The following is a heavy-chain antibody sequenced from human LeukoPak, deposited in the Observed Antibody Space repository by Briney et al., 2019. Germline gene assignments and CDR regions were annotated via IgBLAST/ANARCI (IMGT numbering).Heavy chain of an antibody. CDR2: INNSGST. CDR1: GGSFSGYY. Sequence: SETLSLTCAVYGGSFSGYYWSWIRQPPGKGREWIGEINNSGSTNYNPSLKRRVTISVDTSKNQFSLKLSSVTAADTAVYYCARFVVVVPAACDAFDIWGQETMVTVSS. CDR3: ARFVVVVPAACDAFDI. V-gene: IGHV4-34*01. J-gene: IGHJ3*02. D-gene: IGHD2-2*01.